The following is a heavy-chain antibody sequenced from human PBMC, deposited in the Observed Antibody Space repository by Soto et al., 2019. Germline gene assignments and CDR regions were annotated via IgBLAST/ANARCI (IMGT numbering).Heavy chain of an antibody. CDR3: AKGGPDVFCSGGRCYFDY. V-gene: IGHV3-9*01. CDR1: GFTFDDYA. D-gene: IGHD2-15*01. CDR2: ISWNSNII. Sequence: EVQLVESGGGLVQPGRSLRLSCAASGFTFDDYAMHWVRRVPGKGLEWVSSISWNSNIIGYADSVKGRFTISRDNAKNYLYLQMNSLRPEDTALYYCAKGGPDVFCSGGRCYFDYWGQGTLVTVSS. J-gene: IGHJ4*02.